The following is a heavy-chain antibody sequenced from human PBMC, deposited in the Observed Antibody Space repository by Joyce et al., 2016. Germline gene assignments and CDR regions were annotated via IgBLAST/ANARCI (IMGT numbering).Heavy chain of an antibody. CDR1: GGSISGSHYY. V-gene: IGHV4-39*01. CDR2: IFSDEGT. CDR3: VGHPRNPNMDV. Sequence: QLQLQESGPGLVKPSETLSLNCTVSGGSISGSHYYWAWIRQPPGKGLGWIGSIFSDEGTYYAPSLRSRVTISGDTSKNQFSLRLNSVTAADTARYYCVGHPRNPNMDVWGKWTTVTVSS. J-gene: IGHJ6*04.